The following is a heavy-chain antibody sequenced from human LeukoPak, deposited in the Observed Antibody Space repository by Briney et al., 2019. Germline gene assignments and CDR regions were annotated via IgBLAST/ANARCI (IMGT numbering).Heavy chain of an antibody. CDR1: GYSFINYW. D-gene: IGHD6-13*01. Sequence: GESLKISCKASGYSFINYWIGWVRQMPGKGLEWMGIIYPGDSDTRYSPSFQGQITISADKSTSIAYLQWSSLKASDTAMYYCARQSYSSSWNWFDPWGQGTLVTVSS. CDR3: ARQSYSSSWNWFDP. CDR2: IYPGDSDT. V-gene: IGHV5-51*01. J-gene: IGHJ5*02.